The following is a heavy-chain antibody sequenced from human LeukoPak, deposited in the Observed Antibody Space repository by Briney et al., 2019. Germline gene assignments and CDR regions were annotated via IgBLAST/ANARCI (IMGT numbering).Heavy chain of an antibody. CDR2: VDWDDDK. J-gene: IGHJ4*02. V-gene: IGHV2-70*20. CDR3: ARTHRTAADGYFHRYFDY. CDR1: GFSLRTGGMC. D-gene: IGHD6-13*01. Sequence: ASGPALVKPTQTLTLTCDFSGFSLRTGGMCVSWVRQPPGKALEWLALVDWDDDKFYSSSLKPRLSISKDTSKSQVVLTVTNVDPVDTGTYYCARTHRTAADGYFHRYFDYWAQGALVPVSS.